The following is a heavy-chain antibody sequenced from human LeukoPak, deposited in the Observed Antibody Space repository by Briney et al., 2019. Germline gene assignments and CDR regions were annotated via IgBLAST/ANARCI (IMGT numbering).Heavy chain of an antibody. CDR3: ARCQAKYFYDRGGFDI. Sequence: SETLSLTCTVSGGSISTYFWTWIRQPPGKGLEWIGNIHYSGSTNYRPTLKSRANISVDTSRNQFSLRLSSVTAADTAVYYCARCQAKYFYDRGGFDIWGQGTMVTVSS. CDR1: GGSISTYF. CDR2: IHYSGST. J-gene: IGHJ3*02. V-gene: IGHV4-59*01. D-gene: IGHD3-22*01.